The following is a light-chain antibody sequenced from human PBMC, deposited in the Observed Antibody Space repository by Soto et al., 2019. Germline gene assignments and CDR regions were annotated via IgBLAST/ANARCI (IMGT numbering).Light chain of an antibody. J-gene: IGLJ2*01. CDR1: DIGSKS. Sequence: SYELTQPPSVSVAPGQTARMTCAGNDIGSKSVHWYQKRPGQAPVLVVYDDSDRPSGIPERLSGSNSGTTATLIISRVEAGDEADYFCQVWDISSDHVVFGGGTKLTVL. CDR2: DDS. CDR3: QVWDISSDHVV. V-gene: IGLV3-21*02.